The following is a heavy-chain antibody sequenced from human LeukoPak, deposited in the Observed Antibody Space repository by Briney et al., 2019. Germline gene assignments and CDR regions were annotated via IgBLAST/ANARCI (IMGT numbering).Heavy chain of an antibody. J-gene: IGHJ4*02. CDR3: AKFQQAYGVFDGFDS. CDR2: ITASGGRE. CDR1: KFTFRNYG. V-gene: IGHV3-23*01. Sequence: GGTLRLSCTASKFTFRNYGMSWVRQAPGKGLEWVSDITASGGREHYADSVQGRFTISRDNSKNTLYLQMNSLRAEDTAVYYCAKFQQAYGVFDGFDSWGQGALVTVAS. D-gene: IGHD5/OR15-5a*01.